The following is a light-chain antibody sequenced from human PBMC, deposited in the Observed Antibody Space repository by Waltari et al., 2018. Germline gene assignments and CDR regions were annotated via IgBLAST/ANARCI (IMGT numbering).Light chain of an antibody. J-gene: IGLJ1*01. Sequence: QSALTQPAPASGTPGPSIPIPCTGTNSAVGTYNLGSWYQHHPGETPKLIICEVIKRPSGVSNRFSGSKSGNTASLTISGLQAEDEADYYCCSYAGSGTYVFGTGTKVTVL. V-gene: IGLV2-23*02. CDR1: NSAVGTYNL. CDR3: CSYAGSGTYV. CDR2: EVI.